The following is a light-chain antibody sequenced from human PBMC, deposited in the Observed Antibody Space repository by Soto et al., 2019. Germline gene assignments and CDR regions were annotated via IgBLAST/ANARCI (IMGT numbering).Light chain of an antibody. J-gene: IGLJ1*01. CDR2: AIS. Sequence: QSVLTQPRSVSGAPGQSVTISCTGSSSDVGAYNYVSWYQQHAGTAPKVLIHAISKRPSGVPDRFSASKSGNTASLTITGLQAEDDDDYYWSSYASNYVYVFGSGTKVTVL. CDR3: SSYASNYVYV. CDR1: SSDVGAYNY. V-gene: IGLV2-11*01.